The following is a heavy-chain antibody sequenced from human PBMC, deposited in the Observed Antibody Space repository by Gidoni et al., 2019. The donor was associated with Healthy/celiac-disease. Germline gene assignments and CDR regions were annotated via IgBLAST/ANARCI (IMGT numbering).Heavy chain of an antibody. Sequence: GGSISSSSYYWGWIRQPPGKGLEWIGSIYYSGRTYYNPSLKSRVTISVDTSKNQFSLKLSSVTAADTAVYYCARTGSSWYGVGYYFDYWGQGTLVTVSS. CDR3: ARTGSSWYGVGYYFDY. CDR1: GGSISSSSYY. CDR2: IYYSGRT. D-gene: IGHD6-13*01. J-gene: IGHJ4*02. V-gene: IGHV4-39*01.